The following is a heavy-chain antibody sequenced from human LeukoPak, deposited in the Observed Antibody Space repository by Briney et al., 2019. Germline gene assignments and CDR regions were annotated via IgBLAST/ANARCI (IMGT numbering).Heavy chain of an antibody. CDR2: IIPIFGTA. Sequence: ASVKVSCKASGGTFSSYAISWVRQAPGQGLEWMGGIIPIFGTANYAQKFQGRVTITTGESTSTAYMELSSLRSEDTAVYYCAREDPLQYYFDYWGQGTLVTVSS. D-gene: IGHD4-11*01. J-gene: IGHJ4*02. CDR1: GGTFSSYA. V-gene: IGHV1-69*05. CDR3: AREDPLQYYFDY.